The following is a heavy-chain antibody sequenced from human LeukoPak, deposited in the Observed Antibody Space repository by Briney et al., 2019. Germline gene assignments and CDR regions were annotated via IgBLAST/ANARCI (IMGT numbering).Heavy chain of an antibody. J-gene: IGHJ5*02. Sequence: SQTLSLTCSISGDSFSSNSAAWNWIRQSPSRGLEWLGRTYYRSTWYNDYAVSVRGRITVNPDTSKNQFSLHLNSVTPEDTAVYYCARRLTQYDCFDPWGQGILVTVSS. V-gene: IGHV6-1*01. D-gene: IGHD2-2*01. CDR2: TYYRSTWYN. CDR3: ARRLTQYDCFDP. CDR1: GDSFSSNSAA.